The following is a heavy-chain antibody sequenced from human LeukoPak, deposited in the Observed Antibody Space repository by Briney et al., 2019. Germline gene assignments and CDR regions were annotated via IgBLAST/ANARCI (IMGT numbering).Heavy chain of an antibody. D-gene: IGHD2-2*01. CDR3: ARGQEPDCSSTSCPNWFDP. V-gene: IGHV4-34*01. CDR1: GVSFSGYY. CDR2: INHSGST. J-gene: IGHJ5*02. Sequence: NASETLSLTCAVYGVSFSGYYWSWIRQPPGKGLEWVGEINHSGSTNYNPSLKSRVTISVDTSKNQFSLKLSSVTAADTAVYYCARGQEPDCSSTSCPNWFDPWGQGTLVTVSS.